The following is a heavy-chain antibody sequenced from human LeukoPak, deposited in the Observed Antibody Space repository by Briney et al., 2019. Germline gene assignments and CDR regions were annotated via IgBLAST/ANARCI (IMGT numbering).Heavy chain of an antibody. CDR2: INPSGGST. CDR1: GYTFTSYY. CDR3: ASDVDILTGQDY. V-gene: IGHV1-46*01. Sequence: ASVKVSCKASGYTFTSYYMHWVRQAPGQGLEWMGIINPSGGSTSYAQKFRGRLTMTRDTSTSTVFMELSSLRSEDTAVYYCASDVDILTGQDYWGQGTLVTVSS. D-gene: IGHD3-9*01. J-gene: IGHJ4*02.